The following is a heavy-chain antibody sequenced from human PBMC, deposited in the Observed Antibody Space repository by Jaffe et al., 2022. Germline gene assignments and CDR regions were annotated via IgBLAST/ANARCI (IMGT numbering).Heavy chain of an antibody. CDR3: ARLPGRLYYFDY. CDR2: VYHSGST. J-gene: IGHJ4*02. CDR1: GYSISSGYY. V-gene: IGHV4-38-2*01. Sequence: QVQLQESGPGLVKPSETLSLTCAVSGYSISSGYYWGWIRQPPGKGLEWIGSVYHSGSTYYNPSLQSRVTISLDTSKNQFSLKLNSVTAADTAVYYCARLPGRLYYFDYWGQGTLVTVSS.